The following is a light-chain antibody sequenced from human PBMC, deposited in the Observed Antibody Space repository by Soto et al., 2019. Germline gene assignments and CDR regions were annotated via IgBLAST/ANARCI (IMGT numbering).Light chain of an antibody. CDR1: QSVSSSY. J-gene: IGKJ1*01. V-gene: IGKV3-20*01. CDR2: GAS. CDR3: QQYGRSPSWT. Sequence: EIVLTQSPGTLSLSPGERATLSCRSSQSVSSSYLAWYQQKPGQSPRLLIYGASSRATGIPDRFSGSGSGTDFTPTISRLEPEDFGVYFCQQYGRSPSWTFGQGTKVQIK.